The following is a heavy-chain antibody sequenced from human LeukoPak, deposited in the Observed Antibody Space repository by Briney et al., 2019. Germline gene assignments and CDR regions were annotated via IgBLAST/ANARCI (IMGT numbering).Heavy chain of an antibody. CDR2: IYSSGSA. D-gene: IGHD6-19*01. CDR1: GDSTSGYY. J-gene: IGHJ5*02. CDR3: ARERSSGLAL. V-gene: IGHV4-4*07. Sequence: SGTLSLTCTVPGDSTSGYYWSWIRQPAEKGLEWIGRIYSSGSANYNPSLKSRVTMSLDTSKKQFYLQMNSVTAADTAIYYCARERSSGLALWGQGALVTVSS.